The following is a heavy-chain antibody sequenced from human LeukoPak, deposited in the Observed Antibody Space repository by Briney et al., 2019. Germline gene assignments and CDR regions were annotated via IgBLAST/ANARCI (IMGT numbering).Heavy chain of an antibody. V-gene: IGHV4-39*01. CDR2: IVYSGST. CDR3: ARHFFDWFRMKWFDP. Sequence: SETLSLTCTVSGGSISSSSYYWGWIRQPLGKGLEWIGSIVYSGSTYYNPSLKSRVTISADTSENQFSLKLSSVTAADTAVYYCARHFFDWFRMKWFDPWGQGTLVTVSS. CDR1: GGSISSSSYY. D-gene: IGHD3-9*01. J-gene: IGHJ5*02.